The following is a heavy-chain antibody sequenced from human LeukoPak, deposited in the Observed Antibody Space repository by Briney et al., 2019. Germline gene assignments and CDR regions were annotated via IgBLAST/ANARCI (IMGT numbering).Heavy chain of an antibody. V-gene: IGHV4-4*09. CDR1: GGSISSYY. CDR3: ARQGLSWGNSDYYYYMDV. CDR2: IYTSGST. J-gene: IGHJ6*03. Sequence: PSETLSLTCTVSGGSISSYYWSWIRQPPGKGLEWIGYIYTSGSTNYNPSLKSRVTISVDTSKNQFSLKLSPVTAADTAVYYCARQGLSWGNSDYYYYMDVWGKGTTVTISS. D-gene: IGHD4-23*01.